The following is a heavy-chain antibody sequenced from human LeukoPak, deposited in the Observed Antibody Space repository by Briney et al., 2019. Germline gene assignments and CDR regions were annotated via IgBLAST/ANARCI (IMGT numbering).Heavy chain of an antibody. V-gene: IGHV3-23*01. CDR1: GFTFSSYI. J-gene: IGHJ6*03. Sequence: PGGSLRLSCAASGFTFSSYIMNWVRQAPGKGLEWVSAISGSGTTIYYADSVKGRFTISRDNSKNTLYLQINSLRAEDTAVYYCAKDSGGTYFYYYYYMDVWGKGTTVTVSS. D-gene: IGHD1-26*01. CDR2: ISGSGTTI. CDR3: AKDSGGTYFYYYYYMDV.